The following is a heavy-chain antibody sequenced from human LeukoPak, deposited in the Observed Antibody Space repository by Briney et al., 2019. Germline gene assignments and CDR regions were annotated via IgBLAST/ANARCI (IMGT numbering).Heavy chain of an antibody. J-gene: IGHJ4*02. CDR3: ARAPNCGGKPFDY. Sequence: SETLSLTCTVSGGSIRSYYWSWIRQTPGKGLEWIGYIDYSGSTNYNPSLKSRVTISVDTSKNQFSLKLSSVTAADTAVYYCARAPNCGGKPFDYWGQGTLVTVSS. CDR1: GGSIRSYY. D-gene: IGHD4-23*01. V-gene: IGHV4-59*08. CDR2: IDYSGST.